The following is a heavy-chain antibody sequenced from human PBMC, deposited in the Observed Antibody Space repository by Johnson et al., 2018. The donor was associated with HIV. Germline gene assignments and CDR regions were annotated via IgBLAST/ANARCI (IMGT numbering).Heavy chain of an antibody. J-gene: IGHJ3*02. V-gene: IGHV3-NL1*01. CDR1: GFTFSRYG. D-gene: IGHD1-1*01. CDR3: AKSPGRNEPLDAFDI. CDR2: IGTGGGT. Sequence: QVQLVESGGGVVQPGRSLRLSCAASGFTFSRYGMHWVRQAPGKGLEWVSAIGTGGGTYYADSVQGRFTISRDNSKNTLYLQMNSLRAEDTAVYYCAKSPGRNEPLDAFDIWGQGTMVTVSS.